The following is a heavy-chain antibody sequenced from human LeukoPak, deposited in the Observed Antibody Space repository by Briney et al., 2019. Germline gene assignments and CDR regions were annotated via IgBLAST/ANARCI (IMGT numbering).Heavy chain of an antibody. CDR1: GFTFSSYA. J-gene: IGHJ4*02. Sequence: GGSLRLSCAASGFTFSSYAMSWVRQALGKGLEWVSSFTGSGGSTYYADSVKGRFTISRDNSKNTLSLQMNSLRAEDTAVYYCAKRPSSGWGGYFDYWGQGILVTVSS. CDR2: FTGSGGST. D-gene: IGHD6-19*01. V-gene: IGHV3-23*01. CDR3: AKRPSSGWGGYFDY.